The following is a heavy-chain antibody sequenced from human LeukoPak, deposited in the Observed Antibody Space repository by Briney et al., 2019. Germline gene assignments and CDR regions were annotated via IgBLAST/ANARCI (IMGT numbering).Heavy chain of an antibody. CDR3: ARHAQIVAATGSFDF. D-gene: IGHD1-26*01. CDR1: GGSTSSYY. V-gene: IGHV4-59*08. Sequence: SETLSLTCTVSGGSTSSYYWSWIRQPPGKGLEWIGYIYYTGTTKYNPSLNSRVTISVDTSKNQLSLRLNSVTAADTAVYYCARHAQIVAATGSFDFWGQGTLVTVSS. CDR2: IYYTGTT. J-gene: IGHJ4*02.